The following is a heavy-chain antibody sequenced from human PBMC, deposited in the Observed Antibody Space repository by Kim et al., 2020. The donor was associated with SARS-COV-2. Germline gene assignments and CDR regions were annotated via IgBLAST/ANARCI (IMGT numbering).Heavy chain of an antibody. D-gene: IGHD3-10*01. CDR2: GTRVGA. CDR1: GGSISSGSYY. V-gene: IGHV4-61*02. CDR3: ASLFRGSGSLRY. Sequence: SETLSLTCTVSGGSISSGSYYWSWIRPHSFPCLSVIFGLGTRVGANDKPSLKSRVTISVDTSKNQFSLKLSSVTAADTAVYYCASLFRGSGSLRYWGQGTLVTVSS. J-gene: IGHJ4*02.